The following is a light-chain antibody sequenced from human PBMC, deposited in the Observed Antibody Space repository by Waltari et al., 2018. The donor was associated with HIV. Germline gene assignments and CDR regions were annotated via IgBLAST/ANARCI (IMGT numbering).Light chain of an antibody. CDR1: RSNMGPGSA. V-gene: IGLV1-40*01. CDR3: QSYDSSLSGFWV. J-gene: IGLJ3*02. Sequence: QSVLTPPPSVSGAPGQRVTLFCPGRRSNMGPGSAVQWSQQFPGTAPKLLIFGNNNRPSGVSDRFTASKSGISASLAITGLQADDEATYYCQSYDSSLSGFWVFGGGTKLTVL. CDR2: GNN.